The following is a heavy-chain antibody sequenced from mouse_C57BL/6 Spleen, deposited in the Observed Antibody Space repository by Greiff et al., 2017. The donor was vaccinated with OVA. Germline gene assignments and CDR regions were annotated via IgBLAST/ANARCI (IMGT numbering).Heavy chain of an antibody. CDR2: INYDGSST. Sequence: EVMLVESEGGLVQPGSSMKLSCTASGFTFSDYYMAWVRQVPEKGLEWVANINYDGSSTYYLDSLKSRFIISRDNAKNILYLQMSSLKSEDTATYYCAREYGNYEAMDYWGQGTSVTVSS. V-gene: IGHV5-16*01. CDR1: GFTFSDYY. CDR3: AREYGNYEAMDY. J-gene: IGHJ4*01. D-gene: IGHD2-10*02.